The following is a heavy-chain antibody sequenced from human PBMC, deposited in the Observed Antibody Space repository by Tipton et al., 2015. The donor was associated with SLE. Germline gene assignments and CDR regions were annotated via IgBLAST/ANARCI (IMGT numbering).Heavy chain of an antibody. D-gene: IGHD1-7*01. CDR2: RHSIGNT. Sequence: TLSLTCTVSGVSVSGDYWSWIRQSPGKGLEWIAYRHSIGNTNENPSLKSRVSISVDMSKNQFSLSLTSLTAEDTAVYYCARRGRTGSTNWFDLWGQGAQVTVSS. CDR1: GVSVSGDY. J-gene: IGHJ5*02. V-gene: IGHV4-59*02. CDR3: ARRGRTGSTNWFDL.